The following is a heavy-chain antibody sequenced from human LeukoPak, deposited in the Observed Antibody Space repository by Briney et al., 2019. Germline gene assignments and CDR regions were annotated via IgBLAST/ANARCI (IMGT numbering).Heavy chain of an antibody. Sequence: GGSLRLSCAVSGFNFSTYWVHWVRQAPGKGLVWMSLINTDGSATTYGDSAKGRFTVSRDNDKNSLFLEMNSLRVEDTAVYYCARGTAATAGIDYWGQGTLVTVSS. J-gene: IGHJ4*02. CDR3: ARGTAATAGIDY. V-gene: IGHV3-74*01. CDR2: INTDGSAT. CDR1: GFNFSTYW. D-gene: IGHD6-13*01.